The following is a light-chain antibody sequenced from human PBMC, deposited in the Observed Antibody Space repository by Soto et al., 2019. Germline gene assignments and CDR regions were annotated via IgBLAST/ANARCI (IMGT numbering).Light chain of an antibody. Sequence: EIVLTQSPGTLSLSPGERATLSCRASQSVSSSYLAWYQQKPGQAPRLLIYGASSRATCIPDRFSGSGSGTDFTLTISRLEPEDFAVYYCQRYGSSFTFGPGTKVDIK. J-gene: IGKJ3*01. CDR2: GAS. CDR1: QSVSSSY. CDR3: QRYGSSFT. V-gene: IGKV3-20*01.